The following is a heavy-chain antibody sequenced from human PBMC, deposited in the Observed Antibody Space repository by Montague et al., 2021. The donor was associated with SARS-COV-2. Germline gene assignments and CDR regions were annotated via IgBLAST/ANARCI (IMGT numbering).Heavy chain of an antibody. CDR2: IKQDGSEK. V-gene: IGHV3-7*01. CDR1: GFTFSSYW. J-gene: IGHJ6*02. Sequence: LRLSCAASGFTFSSYWMSWVRQAPGKGLEWVANIKQDGSEKYYVDSVKGRFTISRDNAKNSLYLQMNSLRAEDTAVYYCARDTYYYGSGSYYYGMDVWGQGTTVTVSS. D-gene: IGHD3-10*01. CDR3: ARDTYYYGSGSYYYGMDV.